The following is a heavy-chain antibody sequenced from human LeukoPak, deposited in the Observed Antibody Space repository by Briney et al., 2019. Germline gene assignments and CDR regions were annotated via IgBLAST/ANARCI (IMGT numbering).Heavy chain of an antibody. V-gene: IGHV3-23*01. Sequence: PGGSRRLSCAASGFTVSNSAMSWVRQAPGKGLEWVSTLSGSGITTYYADSVKGRFTISRDNSKNTLYLQMNSLRAEDTAVYYCAKGIYSSGWSYFDYWGHGTLVTVSS. D-gene: IGHD6-19*01. CDR2: LSGSGITT. J-gene: IGHJ4*01. CDR1: GFTVSNSA. CDR3: AKGIYSSGWSYFDY.